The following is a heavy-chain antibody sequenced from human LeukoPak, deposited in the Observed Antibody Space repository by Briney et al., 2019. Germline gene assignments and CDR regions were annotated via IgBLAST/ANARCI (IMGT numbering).Heavy chain of an antibody. D-gene: IGHD4-17*01. V-gene: IGHV4-34*01. J-gene: IGHJ3*02. CDR1: GGSFSGYY. CDR2: INHSGST. CDR3: AREIHGDYWNDAFDI. Sequence: SETLSLTCAVYGGSFSGYYWSWIRQPPGKGLEWIGEINHSGSTNYNPSLKSRVTISVDTSKNQFSLKLSSVTAADTAVYYCAREIHGDYWNDAFDIWGQGTMVTVSS.